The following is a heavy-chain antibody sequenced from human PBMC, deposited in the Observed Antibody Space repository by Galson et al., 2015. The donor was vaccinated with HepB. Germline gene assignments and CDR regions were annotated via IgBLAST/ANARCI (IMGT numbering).Heavy chain of an antibody. D-gene: IGHD3-10*01. CDR1: GYTFTSDD. CDR3: ARGQSRRIGSGRRYYYYMDV. Sequence: SVKVSCKASGYTFTSDDINWVRQATGQGLEWMGWVNPNNGNTGYAQKFQGRVFMTRNTSISTAYMELNSLRSEDTAIYYCARGQSRRIGSGRRYYYYMDVWGKGTSVTVSS. J-gene: IGHJ6*03. V-gene: IGHV1-8*01. CDR2: VNPNNGNT.